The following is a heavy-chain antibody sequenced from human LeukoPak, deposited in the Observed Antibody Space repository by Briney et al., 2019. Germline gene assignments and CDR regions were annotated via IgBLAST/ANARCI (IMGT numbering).Heavy chain of an antibody. V-gene: IGHV4-39*01. Sequence: SETLSLTCTVSLGSISSSGYYWGWIRQPPGKGLEWIASIYYSGITYYNPSLKSRVTISVDTSKNQLSLKLSSLTAAHTAVYYCARHEYSGSYYGLSWFDPWGQGTLVTVSS. CDR1: LGSISSSGYY. J-gene: IGHJ5*02. D-gene: IGHD1-26*01. CDR3: ARHEYSGSYYGLSWFDP. CDR2: IYYSGIT.